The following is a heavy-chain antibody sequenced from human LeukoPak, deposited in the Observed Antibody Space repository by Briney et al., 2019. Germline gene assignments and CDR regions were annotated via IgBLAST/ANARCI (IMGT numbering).Heavy chain of an antibody. Sequence: SETLSLTCTVSGYSISSGYYWGCIRQPPGKGLEWIGSIYHSGSTYYNPSRKSRLTISVDTSKNQFSLKLSSVTAADTAVYYCARGYSSLMFWYWGQGTLVTVS. CDR3: ARGYSSLMFWY. CDR1: GYSISSGYY. J-gene: IGHJ4*02. V-gene: IGHV4-38-2*02. D-gene: IGHD6-13*01. CDR2: IYHSGST.